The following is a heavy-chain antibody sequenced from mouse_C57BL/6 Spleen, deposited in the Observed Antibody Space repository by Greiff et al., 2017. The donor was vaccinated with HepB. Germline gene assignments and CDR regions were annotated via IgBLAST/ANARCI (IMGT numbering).Heavy chain of an antibody. CDR3: ARSNYDYGVFDY. D-gene: IGHD2-4*01. Sequence: QVQLQQPGAELVKPGASVKLSCKASGYTFTSYWMHWVKQRPGQGLEWIGMIHPNSGSTNYNEKFKSKATLTVDKSSSTAYMQLSSLTSEDSAVYYCARSNYDYGVFDYWGQGTTLTVSS. J-gene: IGHJ2*01. CDR2: IHPNSGST. CDR1: GYTFTSYW. V-gene: IGHV1-64*01.